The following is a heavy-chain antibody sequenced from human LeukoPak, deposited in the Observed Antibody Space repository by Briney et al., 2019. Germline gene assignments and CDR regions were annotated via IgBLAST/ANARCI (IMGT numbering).Heavy chain of an antibody. CDR1: GGSISSSSYY. V-gene: IGHV4-39*01. D-gene: IGHD1-20*01. J-gene: IGHJ4*02. Sequence: SETLPLTCTAAGGSISSSSYYWGWSRRPPGKGLEWIRSIDNSGHTYYIPSFKTIATISVDTPKNQLSLKLSSVAAADTAVYCCARSVYSSNADSWGQGTLVTVSS. CDR2: IDNSGHT. CDR3: ARSVYSSNADS.